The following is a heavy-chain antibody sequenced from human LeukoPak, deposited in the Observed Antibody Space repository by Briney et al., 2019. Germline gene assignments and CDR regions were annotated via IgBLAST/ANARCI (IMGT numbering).Heavy chain of an antibody. J-gene: IGHJ6*04. CDR3: ARASGSYGSGSYYYYGMDV. V-gene: IGHV4-38-2*01. Sequence: SETLSLTCAVSGYSISSGYYWGWIRQPPGKGLEWIGSIFHSGSTYYNPSLRSRVNMSVDTSKNQISLKLSSVTAADTAVYYCARASGSYGSGSYYYYGMDVWGKGTTVTVSS. D-gene: IGHD3-10*01. CDR2: IFHSGST. CDR1: GYSISSGYY.